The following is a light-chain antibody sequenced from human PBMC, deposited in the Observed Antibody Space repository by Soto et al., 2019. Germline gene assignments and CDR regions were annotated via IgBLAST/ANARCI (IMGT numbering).Light chain of an antibody. Sequence: DIVMTQSPLSLPVTPGEPASISCRSSQSLLHSNGYNYLDWYLQKPGQSPQLLIYSASTLVRGVPSRFSGSGSGTEFTLTISGLQPEDSLTYYCQQAKSFPITFGQGTRLQN. CDR3: QQAKSFPIT. V-gene: IGKV2-28*01. CDR2: SAS. CDR1: QSLLHSNGYNY. J-gene: IGKJ5*01.